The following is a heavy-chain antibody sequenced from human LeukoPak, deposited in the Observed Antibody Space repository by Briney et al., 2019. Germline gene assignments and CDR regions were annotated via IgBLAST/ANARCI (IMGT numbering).Heavy chain of an antibody. Sequence: GGSLRLSCAASGFTFSSYAMHWVRQAPGKGLEWVAVISYDGSNKYYADSVKGRFTISRDNSKSTLYLQMNSLRAEDTAVYYCARTPIAARQIDYWGQGTLVTVSS. CDR1: GFTFSSYA. CDR3: ARTPIAARQIDY. V-gene: IGHV3-30-3*01. D-gene: IGHD6-6*01. J-gene: IGHJ4*02. CDR2: ISYDGSNK.